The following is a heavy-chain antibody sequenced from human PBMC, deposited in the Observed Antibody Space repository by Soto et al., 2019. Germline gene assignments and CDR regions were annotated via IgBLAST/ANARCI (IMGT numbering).Heavy chain of an antibody. CDR1: GFTFSGSA. CDR2: IRSKANSYAT. CDR3: TSGRPYYYYGMDV. Sequence: PGGSLRLSCAASGFTFSGSAMHWVRQASGKGLEWVGRIRSKANSYATAYAASVRGRFTISRDDSKNTAYLQMNSLKTEDTAVYYCTSGRPYYYYGMDVWGPGTTVTVSS. V-gene: IGHV3-73*01. J-gene: IGHJ6*02.